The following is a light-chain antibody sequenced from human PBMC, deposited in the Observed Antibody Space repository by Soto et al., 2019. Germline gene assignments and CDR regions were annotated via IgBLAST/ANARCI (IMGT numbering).Light chain of an antibody. Sequence: LRQSPGTWALSTGARATLSCRASESVSSSYLAWYQQKPGQAPGRLIYGASSRATGSADRFSSSGSGTDITLTIRTLELEDFAVYYCKQYGSSPRTFGQGTQV. CDR3: KQYGSSPRT. CDR2: GAS. V-gene: IGKV3-20*01. J-gene: IGKJ1*01. CDR1: ESVSSSY.